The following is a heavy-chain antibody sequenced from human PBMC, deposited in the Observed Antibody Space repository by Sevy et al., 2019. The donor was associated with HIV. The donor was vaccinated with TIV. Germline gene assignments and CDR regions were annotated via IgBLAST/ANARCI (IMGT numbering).Heavy chain of an antibody. Sequence: SETLSLTCTVSGGSISSYYWSWIRQPPGKGLEWIGYIYYSGSTNYKPSLKSRVTISVDTSKNQFSLKLSSVTAADTAVYYCARVQNFWSGYYKNLYYFDYWGQGTLVTVSS. V-gene: IGHV4-59*01. D-gene: IGHD3-3*01. CDR1: GGSISSYY. CDR2: IYYSGST. J-gene: IGHJ4*02. CDR3: ARVQNFWSGYYKNLYYFDY.